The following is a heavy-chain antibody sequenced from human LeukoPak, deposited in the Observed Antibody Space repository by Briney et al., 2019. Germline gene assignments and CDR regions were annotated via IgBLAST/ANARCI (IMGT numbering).Heavy chain of an antibody. J-gene: IGHJ6*02. Sequence: SGPTLVSPTQTLTLTCTFSGLSLSTSGVGVVWIRQPPGKALEWLGVTYWNGDKRYNPSLRSRLTITKDTSRNQEVLTMANMDPVDTATYYCGHRRQSFDYHGVDVWGQGTTVTVSS. CDR3: GHRRQSFDYHGVDV. V-gene: IGHV2-5*01. CDR1: GLSLSTSGVG. D-gene: IGHD6-19*01. CDR2: TYWNGDK.